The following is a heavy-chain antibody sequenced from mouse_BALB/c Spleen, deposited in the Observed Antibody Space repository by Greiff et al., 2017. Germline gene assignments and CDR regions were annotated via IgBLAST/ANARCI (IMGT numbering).Heavy chain of an antibody. V-gene: IGHV5-12-1*01. CDR3: ARLDYYFDY. CDR2: ISSGGGST. Sequence: EVQRVESGGGLVKPGGSLKLSCAASGFAFSSYDMSWVRQTPEKSLEWVAFISSGGGSTYYPDTVKGRYTISRDNAKNTLYLQMSSLKSEDTAMYYCARLDYYFDYWGQGTTLTVSS. CDR1: GFAFSSYD. J-gene: IGHJ2*01.